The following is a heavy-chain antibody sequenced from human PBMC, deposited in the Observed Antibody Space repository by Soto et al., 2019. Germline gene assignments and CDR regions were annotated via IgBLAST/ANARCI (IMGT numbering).Heavy chain of an antibody. CDR3: ARVFSRLRQNSGSYQLDY. V-gene: IGHV4-4*02. J-gene: IGHJ4*02. CDR2: IYHSGST. D-gene: IGHD3-10*01. Sequence: QVQLQESGPGLVKPSGTLSLTCAVSGGSISSSNWWSWVRQPPGKGLEWIGEIYHSGSTNYNPSXKRRVTPSVDXXKXQXXLKLSSVTAAGTAVYYCARVFSRLRQNSGSYQLDYWGQRTLVTVSS. CDR1: GGSISSSNW.